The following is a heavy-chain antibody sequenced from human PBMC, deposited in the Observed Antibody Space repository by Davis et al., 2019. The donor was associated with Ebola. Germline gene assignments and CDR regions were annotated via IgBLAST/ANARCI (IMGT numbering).Heavy chain of an antibody. CDR2: IIPIFGTA. J-gene: IGHJ6*02. D-gene: IGHD4-11*01. Sequence: SVKASCKASGGTFSSYAISCVRQAPGQGLEWMGGIIPIFGTANYAQKFQGSVTITADESTSTAYMELSSLRSEDTAVYYCARGGTVTSQYYYCGMDVWGQGTTVTVSS. V-gene: IGHV1-69*13. CDR1: GGTFSSYA. CDR3: ARGGTVTSQYYYCGMDV.